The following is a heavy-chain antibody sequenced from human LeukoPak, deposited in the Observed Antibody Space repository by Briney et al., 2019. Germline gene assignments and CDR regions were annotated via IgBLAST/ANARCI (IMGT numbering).Heavy chain of an antibody. CDR3: AKEGPIYGDYEGSNN. V-gene: IGHV3-64*04. CDR1: GFTFSTCP. CDR2: LSYNGGST. J-gene: IGHJ4*02. D-gene: IGHD4-17*01. Sequence: GGSLRLSCVVFGFTFSTCPMHWVRQAPGKGLEFVSSLSYNGGSTYYADSVKGRFTISRDNSKNTLYLQMNSLRAEDTAVYYCAKEGPIYGDYEGSNNWGQGTLVTVSS.